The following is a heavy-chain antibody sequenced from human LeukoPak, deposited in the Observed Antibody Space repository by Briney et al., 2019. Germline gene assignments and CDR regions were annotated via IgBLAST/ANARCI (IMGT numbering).Heavy chain of an antibody. D-gene: IGHD6-6*01. CDR3: AREGRSSRAFDI. V-gene: IGHV6-1*01. Sequence: SQTFSLTCAISGDSASSNTAAWNWIRQSPSRGLEWLGRTYYRSKWYNDYAVSVKSRITINPDTSKNQFSLQLNSVTPEDTAVYYCAREGRSSRAFDIWGQGTMVTVSS. J-gene: IGHJ3*02. CDR2: TYYRSKWYN. CDR1: GDSASSNTAA.